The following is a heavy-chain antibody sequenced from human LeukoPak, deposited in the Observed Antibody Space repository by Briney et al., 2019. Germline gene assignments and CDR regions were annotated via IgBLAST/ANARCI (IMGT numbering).Heavy chain of an antibody. Sequence: PGRSLRLSCAASGFTFSSYGMHWVRQAPGKGLEWVAVIWYDGSNKYYADSVKGRFTISRDNSENTLYLQMNSLRAEDTAVYYCARPRSTDAFDIWGQGTMVTVSS. CDR3: ARPRSTDAFDI. J-gene: IGHJ3*02. CDR2: IWYDGSNK. CDR1: GFTFSSYG. V-gene: IGHV3-33*01.